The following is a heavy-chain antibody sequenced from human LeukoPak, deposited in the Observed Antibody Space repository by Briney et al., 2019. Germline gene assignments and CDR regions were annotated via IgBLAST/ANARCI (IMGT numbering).Heavy chain of an antibody. V-gene: IGHV3-11*04. CDR3: ARGGYDFWSGYLRRGFDY. J-gene: IGHJ4*02. D-gene: IGHD3-3*01. CDR2: ISCSCSTI. CDR1: GFTYSEYH. Sequence: PGGSLRLSCAASGFTYSEYHLSWIRQAPGKGRAGVSYISCSCSTIYYADSVKGGFTIYRDNAKNSLYVQMNRLRAEDRAVYDCARGGYDFWSGYLRRGFDYWGQGTLVTVSS.